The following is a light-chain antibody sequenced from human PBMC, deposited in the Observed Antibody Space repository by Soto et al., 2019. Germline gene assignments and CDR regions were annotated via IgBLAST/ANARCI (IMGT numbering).Light chain of an antibody. Sequence: QAVVTQPPSASGTPGQRVTISCSGSSSNIGSNYVYWYQQLPGTAPKLLIYSNNQRPSGVPDRFSGSKSGTSASLDISGLRSEDEADYYCAAWDDSLSGPVFGGGTKLTVL. CDR3: AAWDDSLSGPV. J-gene: IGLJ3*02. CDR2: SNN. CDR1: SSNIGSNY. V-gene: IGLV1-47*02.